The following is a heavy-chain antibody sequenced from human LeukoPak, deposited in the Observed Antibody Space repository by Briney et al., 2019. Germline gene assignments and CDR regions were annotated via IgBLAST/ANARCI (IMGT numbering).Heavy chain of an antibody. CDR3: ARFATSNRYYFDY. CDR2: ISSSGSTI. CDR1: GFTFSDDY. J-gene: IGHJ4*02. Sequence: GGSLRLSCAASGFTFSDDYMSWTRQAPGKGLEWVSYISSSGSTIYYADSVKGRFTISRDNAKNSLYLQMNSLRAEDTAVYYCARFATSNRYYFDYWGQGNLVTVSS. D-gene: IGHD2-15*01. V-gene: IGHV3-11*04.